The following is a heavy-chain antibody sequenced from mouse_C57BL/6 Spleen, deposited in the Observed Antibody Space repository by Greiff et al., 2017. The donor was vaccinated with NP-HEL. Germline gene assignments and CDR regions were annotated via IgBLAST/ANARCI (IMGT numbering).Heavy chain of an antibody. CDR2: IYPGDGDT. D-gene: IGHD2-5*01. J-gene: IGHJ1*03. V-gene: IGHV1-82*01. Sequence: QVQLQQSGPELVKPGASVKISCKASGYAFSSSWMNWVKQRPGKGLEWIGRIYPGDGDTNYNGKFKGKATLTADKSSSTAYMQLSSLTSEDSAVYCCARSGSNYEDWYFDVWGTGTTVTVSS. CDR3: ARSGSNYEDWYFDV. CDR1: GYAFSSSW.